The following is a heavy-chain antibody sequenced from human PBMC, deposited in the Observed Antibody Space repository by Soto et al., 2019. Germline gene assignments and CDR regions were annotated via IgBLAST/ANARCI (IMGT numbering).Heavy chain of an antibody. V-gene: IGHV4-39*01. CDR1: GGSISGSAYF. Sequence: PSETLSLTCTVSGGSISGSAYFWGWFRQPPGKGLEWIASVYHNGNTAENPSLRSRVTISVDTSKNHFSLKLTSVTAADTAVYYCARHMFRGGDSEYWVQGNRVTVSS. CDR3: ARHMFRGGDSEY. D-gene: IGHD2-15*01. CDR2: VYHNGNT. J-gene: IGHJ4*02.